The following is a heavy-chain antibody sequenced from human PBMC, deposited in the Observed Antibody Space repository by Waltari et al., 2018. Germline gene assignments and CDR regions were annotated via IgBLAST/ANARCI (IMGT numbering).Heavy chain of an antibody. CDR3: ARRNQGDWYFDL. V-gene: IGHV3-21*01. Sequence: EVQLVESGGGLVKPGGSLRLSWAASGFTFSSYSRHWVRQAPGKGLEWVSSISSSRSYIYYADSVKGRFTISRDNAKNSLYLQMNSLRAEDTAVYYCARRNQGDWYFDLWGRGTLVTVSS. J-gene: IGHJ2*01. CDR2: ISSSRSYI. CDR1: GFTFSSYS.